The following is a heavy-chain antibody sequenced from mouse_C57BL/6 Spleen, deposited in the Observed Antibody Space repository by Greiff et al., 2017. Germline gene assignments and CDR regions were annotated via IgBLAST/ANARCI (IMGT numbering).Heavy chain of an antibody. CDR2: ISYDGSN. CDR3: ARATLYYGSSYRYFDV. D-gene: IGHD1-1*01. CDR1: GYSITSGYY. J-gene: IGHJ1*03. Sequence: EVQLVESGPGLVKPSQSLSLTCSVTGYSITSGYYWNWIRQFPGNKLEWMGYISYDGSNNYNPSLKNRISITRDTSKNQFFLKLNSVTTEDTATYYCARATLYYGSSYRYFDVWGTGTTVTVSS. V-gene: IGHV3-6*01.